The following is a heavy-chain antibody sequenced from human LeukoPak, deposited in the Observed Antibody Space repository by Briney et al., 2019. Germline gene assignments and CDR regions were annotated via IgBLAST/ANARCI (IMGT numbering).Heavy chain of an antibody. CDR3: ARHVDYAFWSGYPDY. J-gene: IGHJ4*02. CDR2: INPSGRST. CDR1: GYTSTSYY. V-gene: IGHV1-46*01. D-gene: IGHD3-3*01. Sequence: ASVKVSCKASGYTSTSYYMHWVRQAPGQGLEWMGIINPSGRSTSYAQKFQGRVTMTRDTSTSTVYMELSSLRSEDTAEYYCARHVDYAFWSGYPDYWGQGTLVTVCS.